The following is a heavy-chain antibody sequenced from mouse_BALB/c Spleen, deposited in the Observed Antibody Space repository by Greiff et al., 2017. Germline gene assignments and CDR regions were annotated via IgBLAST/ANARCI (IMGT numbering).Heavy chain of an antibody. CDR2: ISSGGSYT. J-gene: IGHJ4*01. CDR1: GFTFSSYA. D-gene: IGHD1-1*01. Sequence: EVKLVESGGGLVKPGGSLKLSCAASGFTFSSYAMSWVRQSPEKRLEWVAEISSGGSYTYYPDTVTGRFTISRDNAKNTLYLEMSSLRSEDTAMYYCARDDYYGSSSYYAMDYWGQGTSVTVSS. CDR3: ARDDYYGSSSYYAMDY. V-gene: IGHV5-9-4*01.